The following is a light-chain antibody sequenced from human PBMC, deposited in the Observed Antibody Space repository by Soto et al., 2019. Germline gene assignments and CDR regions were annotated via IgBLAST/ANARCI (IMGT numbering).Light chain of an antibody. Sequence: EIEMTHSQATLSLAPCERVTLSFSASESVSTNLAWYQQKAGQAPRLLIYGASTRATGIPARFSGSGSGTESTLTISGPQSEDFAVYYCQQCSIWRTFGQGTKVDI. J-gene: IGKJ1*01. CDR2: GAS. CDR3: QQCSIWRT. V-gene: IGKV3-15*01. CDR1: ESVSTN.